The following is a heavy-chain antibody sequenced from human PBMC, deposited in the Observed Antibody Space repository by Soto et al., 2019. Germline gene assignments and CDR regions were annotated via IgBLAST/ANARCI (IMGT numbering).Heavy chain of an antibody. J-gene: IGHJ6*02. CDR3: ARRTYYDFWSGYSSRDYYYYGMDV. V-gene: IGHV4-4*02. Sequence: SETLSLTCAVSGGSISSSNWWSWVRQLPGKGLEWIGEIYHSGSTNYNPSLKSRVTISVDKSKNQFSLKLSSVTAADTAVYYCARRTYYDFWSGYSSRDYYYYGMDVWGQGTTVTVSS. D-gene: IGHD3-3*01. CDR2: IYHSGST. CDR1: GGSISSSNW.